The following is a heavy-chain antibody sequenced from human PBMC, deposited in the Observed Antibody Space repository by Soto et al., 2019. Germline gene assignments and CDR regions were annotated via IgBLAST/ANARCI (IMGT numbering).Heavy chain of an antibody. CDR2: INAGNGNT. J-gene: IGHJ3*02. D-gene: IGHD2-2*02. V-gene: IGHV1-3*01. CDR3: ARNHGGKIVVVPAAILEAAFDI. Sequence: ASVKVSCKASGYTFTSYAMHWVRQAPGQRLEWMGWINAGNGNTKYSQKFQGRVTITRDTSASTAYMELSSLRSEDTAVYYCARNHGGKIVVVPAAILEAAFDIWGQGTMVTVSS. CDR1: GYTFTSYA.